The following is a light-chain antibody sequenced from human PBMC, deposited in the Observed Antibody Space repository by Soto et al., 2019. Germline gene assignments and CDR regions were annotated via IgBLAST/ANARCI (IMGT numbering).Light chain of an antibody. Sequence: IQMTKSPSTLSGSVGDRVTITCRASQTISGRLAWYQQKPGKAPKLLIYKASTLNSGVPSRFSGSGSGTDFTLTISSLEPDDFATYYCQHYNSYSEAFGQGTKVDIK. J-gene: IGKJ1*01. CDR1: QTISGR. V-gene: IGKV1-5*03. CDR2: KAS. CDR3: QHYNSYSEA.